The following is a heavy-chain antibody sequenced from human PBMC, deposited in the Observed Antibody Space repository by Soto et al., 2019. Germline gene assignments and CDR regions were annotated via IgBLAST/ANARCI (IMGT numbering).Heavy chain of an antibody. D-gene: IGHD3-10*01. CDR1: GGSIGTYY. CDR2: IYYSGST. V-gene: IGHV4-59*01. J-gene: IGHJ3*02. Sequence: SETLSLTCTVSGGSIGTYYWSWIRQPPGKGLEWIGYIYYSGSTGYNPSLKSRLTISVDTSKNQFSLKLSSVTAADTAVYYCARVWGGAFDIWGQGTMVTVSS. CDR3: ARVWGGAFDI.